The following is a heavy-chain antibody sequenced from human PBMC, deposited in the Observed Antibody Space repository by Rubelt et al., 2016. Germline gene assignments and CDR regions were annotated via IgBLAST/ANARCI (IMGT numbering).Heavy chain of an antibody. CDR3: ARHDRRAARGKSFDY. D-gene: IGHD6-6*01. CDR1: GGSFSGYY. CDR2: IDHSGST. Sequence: QVQLQQWGAGLLKPSETLSLTCVVYGGSFSGYYWSWIRQSPGKGLEWIGEIDHSGSTNYNPSLKGRGTISVDTSKNQFSLKLSAVTAADTAVYYCARHDRRAARGKSFDYWGQGTLVTVSS. J-gene: IGHJ4*02. V-gene: IGHV4-34*01.